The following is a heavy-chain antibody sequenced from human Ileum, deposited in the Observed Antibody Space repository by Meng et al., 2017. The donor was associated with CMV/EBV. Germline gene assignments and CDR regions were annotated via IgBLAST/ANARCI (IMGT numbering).Heavy chain of an antibody. D-gene: IGHD1-26*01. Sequence: SGFTFSDHYMDWVRQAPGKGLEWVGRIKNKANSYTTEYAVSVKGRVTILRDDSKNSLYLHMDGLKTEDTAVYYCTRVRLGPTTRDFDYWGQGTLVTVSS. J-gene: IGHJ4*02. CDR3: TRVRLGPTTRDFDY. CDR1: GFTFSDHY. V-gene: IGHV3-72*01. CDR2: IKNKANSYTT.